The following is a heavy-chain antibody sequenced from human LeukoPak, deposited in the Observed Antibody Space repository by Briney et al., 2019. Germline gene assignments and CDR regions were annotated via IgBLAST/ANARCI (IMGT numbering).Heavy chain of an antibody. D-gene: IGHD2-15*01. V-gene: IGHV3-23*01. CDR2: ISGSGGST. Sequence: PGGSLRLPCAASGFTFSSYAMSWVRQAPGKGLEWVSAISGSGGSTYYADSVKGRFTISRDNSKNTLYLQMNSLRPEDTAIYYCAKGGGGSCYSATDHWGQGTLVTVSS. CDR1: GFTFSSYA. CDR3: AKGGGGSCYSATDH. J-gene: IGHJ4*02.